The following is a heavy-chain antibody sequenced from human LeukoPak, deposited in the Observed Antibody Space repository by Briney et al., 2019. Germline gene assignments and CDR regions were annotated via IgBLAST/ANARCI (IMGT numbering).Heavy chain of an antibody. V-gene: IGHV3-23*01. CDR1: GFTFSSYA. D-gene: IGHD3-22*01. Sequence: GGSLRLFCAASGFTFSSYAMSWVRQAPGKGLAGVSAISGSGCSTYYADSVKGRFTISRDNSKNTLYLQMNSLRAEDTAVYYCAKGYYCDSSGYFDYWGQGTLVTVSS. CDR2: ISGSGCST. CDR3: AKGYYCDSSGYFDY. J-gene: IGHJ4*02.